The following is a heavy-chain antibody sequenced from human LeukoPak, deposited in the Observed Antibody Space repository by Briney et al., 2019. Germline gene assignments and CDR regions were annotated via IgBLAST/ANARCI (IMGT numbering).Heavy chain of an antibody. J-gene: IGHJ4*02. Sequence: PGGSLRLSCAASGFTFSSYAMSWVRQAPGKGLEWVSAISGSGGSTYYADSVEGRFTISRDNSKNTLYLQMRNLRAEDTALYYCAKDGAWLRFDDWGQGILVTVSS. D-gene: IGHD5-12*01. CDR2: ISGSGGST. CDR3: AKDGAWLRFDD. CDR1: GFTFSSYA. V-gene: IGHV3-23*01.